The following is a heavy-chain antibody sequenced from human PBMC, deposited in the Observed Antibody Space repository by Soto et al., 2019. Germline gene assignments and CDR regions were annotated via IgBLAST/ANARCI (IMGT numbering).Heavy chain of an antibody. CDR2: INAGSGNT. CDR3: ARAPNSDYLFDF. J-gene: IGHJ4*02. CDR1: QVTFTKYT. Sequence: ASVKVSCKASQVTFTKYTVHWVRQAPGQRLEWMGWINAGSGNTRYSQKFQDRVTITRDTSASTAYMEVSSLRSEDTAVYYCARAPNSDYLFDFWGQGTLVTVSS. D-gene: IGHD4-17*01. V-gene: IGHV1-3*01.